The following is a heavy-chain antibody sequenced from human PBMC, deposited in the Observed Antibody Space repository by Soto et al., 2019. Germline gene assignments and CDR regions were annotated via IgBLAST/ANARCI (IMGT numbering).Heavy chain of an antibody. D-gene: IGHD5-18*01. J-gene: IGHJ4*02. V-gene: IGHV4-34*01. CDR3: ASRRGYSYGGPFDY. CDR1: GGSFSGYY. CDR2: INHSGST. Sequence: SETLSLTCAVYGGSFSGYYWCWIRQPPGKGLEWIGEINHSGSTNYNPSLKSRVTISVDTSKNQFSLKLSSVTAADTAVYYCASRRGYSYGGPFDYWGPGTLVTVSS.